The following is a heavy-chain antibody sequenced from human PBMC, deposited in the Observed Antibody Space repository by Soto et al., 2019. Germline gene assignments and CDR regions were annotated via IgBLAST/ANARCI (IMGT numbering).Heavy chain of an antibody. CDR2: IIPIFGTA. J-gene: IGHJ4*02. CDR1: GGTFSSYA. V-gene: IGHV1-69*13. D-gene: IGHD6-13*01. CDR3: ARDPVAAAGTWVLDY. Sequence: ASVKVSCKASGGTFSSYAISWVRQAPGQGLEWMGGIIPIFGTANYAQKFQGRVTITADESTSTAYMELSSLRSEDTAVYYCARDPVAAAGTWVLDYWGQGTLVTVSS.